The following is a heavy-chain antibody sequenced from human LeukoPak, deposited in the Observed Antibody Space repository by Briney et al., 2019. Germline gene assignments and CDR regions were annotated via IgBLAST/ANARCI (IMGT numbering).Heavy chain of an antibody. D-gene: IGHD1-1*01. CDR2: VYHSGTT. V-gene: IGHV4-34*01. CDR3: TRELAGTTVED. CDR1: GGSFSGYY. Sequence: SETLSLTCAVYGGSFSGYYWSWIRQTPGKGLEWIGSVYHSGTTYHNPSLKSRVTMSVDTSKNQFSLTLTSVTAADTALYYCTRELAGTTVEDWGQGTLVTVSS. J-gene: IGHJ4*02.